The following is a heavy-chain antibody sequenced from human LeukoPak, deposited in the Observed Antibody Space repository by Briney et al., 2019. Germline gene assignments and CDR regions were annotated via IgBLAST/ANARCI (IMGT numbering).Heavy chain of an antibody. V-gene: IGHV3-7*01. J-gene: IGHJ4*02. D-gene: IGHD1-26*01. Sequence: GGSLRLSCAASGFTFRSYWMAWVRQAPGKGLEWVVNIKGDESAKHQADSVKGRFTISRDNAQNLLYLQMSSLRGEDTAVYYCARDVGGSLDYWGQGTLVTVSS. CDR2: IKGDESAK. CDR3: ARDVGGSLDY. CDR1: GFTFRSYW.